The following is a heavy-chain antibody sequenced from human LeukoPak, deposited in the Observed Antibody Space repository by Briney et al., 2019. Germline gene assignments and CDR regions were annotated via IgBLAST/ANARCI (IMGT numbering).Heavy chain of an antibody. CDR3: ARSAGAGSYAWFDH. CDR2: MYYSGTST. J-gene: IGHJ5*02. CDR1: GGSISGHH. V-gene: IGHV4-59*08. D-gene: IGHD3-10*01. Sequence: SETLSLTCTVSGGSISGHHWTWIRQPPGKGPEWIGYMYYSGTSTDYNPSLKSRVTISVDTSKNQFSLKLSSVTAADTAVYYCARSAGAGSYAWFDHWGQGTQVTVSS.